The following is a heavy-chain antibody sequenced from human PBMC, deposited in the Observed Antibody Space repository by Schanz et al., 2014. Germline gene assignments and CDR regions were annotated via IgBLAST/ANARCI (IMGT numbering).Heavy chain of an antibody. D-gene: IGHD5-12*01. V-gene: IGHV3-23*01. J-gene: IGHJ4*02. CDR3: ARKVVATIGGYYDN. CDR2: ISGSGGST. Sequence: EVQLLESGGGLVEPGGSLRLSCAASGFTFSSYAMSWVRQAPGKGLEWVSAISGSGGSTYYADSVKGRFTISRDNSKNTLYRQMNSLRAEDTAVYYCARKVVATIGGYYDNWGQGTLXTVSS. CDR1: GFTFSSYA.